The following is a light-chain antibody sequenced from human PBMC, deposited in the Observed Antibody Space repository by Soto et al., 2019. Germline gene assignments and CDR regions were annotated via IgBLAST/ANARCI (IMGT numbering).Light chain of an antibody. CDR2: CSS. CDR3: QQYGSSPPYT. CDR1: QSVSGNY. Sequence: EIVLTQSPGTLSLSPGERATLSCRASQSVSGNYLAWYQQKPRQSPRLLIYCSSDRATGIPDRFRGSGSGTDFNLTITSVEPEDFAVYYCQQYGSSPPYTFGQGTKLESK. V-gene: IGKV3-20*01. J-gene: IGKJ2*01.